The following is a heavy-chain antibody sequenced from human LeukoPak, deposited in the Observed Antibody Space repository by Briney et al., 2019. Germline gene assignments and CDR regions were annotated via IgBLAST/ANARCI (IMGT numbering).Heavy chain of an antibody. Sequence: PGGSLRLSCAASGFTFSSYAMSWVRQAPGKGLEWVSAISGSGGSTYYADSVKGRFTISRDNSKNTLYLQMNSLRAEDTAVYYCAKDNYGGNPLGYYYYYMDAWGKGTTVTVSS. CDR1: GFTFSSYA. CDR3: AKDNYGGNPLGYYYYYMDA. V-gene: IGHV3-23*01. D-gene: IGHD4-23*01. CDR2: ISGSGGST. J-gene: IGHJ6*03.